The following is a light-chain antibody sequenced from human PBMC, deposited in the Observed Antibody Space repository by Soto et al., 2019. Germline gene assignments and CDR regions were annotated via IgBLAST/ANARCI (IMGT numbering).Light chain of an antibody. V-gene: IGKV3-20*01. CDR1: QSVSSSY. CDR2: AAS. J-gene: IGKJ2*01. Sequence: EIVLTQSPGTLSLSPGERATLSCRASQSVSSSYLAWYQQKPGQPPRLLIYAASNRATGIPDRFSGSGSGTDFTLTISRLEPEDFAVYYCQQYDNSLYTFGQGTKLEIK. CDR3: QQYDNSLYT.